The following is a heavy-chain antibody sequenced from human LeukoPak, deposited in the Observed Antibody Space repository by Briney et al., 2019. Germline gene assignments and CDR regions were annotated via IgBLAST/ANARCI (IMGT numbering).Heavy chain of an antibody. Sequence: GGSVRLPRAASGFTYSSYWLHWVRQAPGKGLVWVSRINSDGRSTTYADSVTGRFTISRDNAKNTLYLQMNSLRAEDTAVYYCARGGPHGAFDIWAERPVHTVSS. CDR2: INSDGRST. J-gene: IGHJ3*02. CDR1: GFTYSSYW. CDR3: ARGGPHGAFDI. V-gene: IGHV3-74*01.